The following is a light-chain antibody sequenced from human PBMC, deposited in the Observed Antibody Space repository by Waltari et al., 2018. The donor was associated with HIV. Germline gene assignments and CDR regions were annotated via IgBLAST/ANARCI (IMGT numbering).Light chain of an antibody. CDR1: TGAVTSGYY. V-gene: IGLV7-43*01. CDR3: LLYYGGAWV. Sequence: QTVVTQEPSLTVSPGGTVTLTCASSTGAVTSGYYPNWFQQKPGQAPRVLIYSTSNKHSWTPARCSGSLLGGKAALTLSGVQPEDEAEYYCLLYYGGAWVFGGGTKLTVL. J-gene: IGLJ3*02. CDR2: STS.